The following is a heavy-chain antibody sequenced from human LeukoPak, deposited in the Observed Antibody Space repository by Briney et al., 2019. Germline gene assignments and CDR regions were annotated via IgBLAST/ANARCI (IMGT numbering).Heavy chain of an antibody. CDR3: AKIMAW. J-gene: IGHJ4*02. CDR1: GFTFSRFG. D-gene: IGHD2-8*01. Sequence: GGSLRLSCAASGFTFSRFGMHWVRQAPGKGLEWVAVISYDGSNKYYADSVKGRFTISRDNAKNSLYLQMNSLRTEDTAVYYCAKIMAWWGQGTLVTVSS. V-gene: IGHV3-30*18. CDR2: ISYDGSNK.